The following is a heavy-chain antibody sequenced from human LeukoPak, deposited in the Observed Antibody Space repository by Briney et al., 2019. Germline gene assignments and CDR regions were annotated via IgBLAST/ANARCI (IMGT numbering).Heavy chain of an antibody. CDR1: GFTLRNHA. D-gene: IGHD3-22*01. V-gene: IGHV3-23*01. Sequence: GGSLRLSCAASGFTLRNHALIWVRQAPGKGLEWVSSISGSGAMTYYADSVKGRFTISRDNSKNTLYLQMNSLRAEDTAVYYCAKFHSYYDSSGYLYYWGQGTLVTVSS. CDR2: ISGSGAMT. J-gene: IGHJ4*02. CDR3: AKFHSYYDSSGYLYY.